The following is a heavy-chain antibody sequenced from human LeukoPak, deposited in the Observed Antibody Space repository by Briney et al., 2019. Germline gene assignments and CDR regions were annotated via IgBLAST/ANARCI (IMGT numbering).Heavy chain of an antibody. V-gene: IGHV1-24*01. J-gene: IGHJ4*02. CDR2: FNPEEGET. CDR1: GYTLSEVS. CDR3: ATEIVGYGDVHYFDH. Sequence: GASVKVSCKISGYTLSEVSMHWARHSPGEGLEWMGGFNPEEGETIYARKFQGRLTLTEDTSTDTAYMEVSGLRSEDTAVYYCATEIVGYGDVHYFDHWGQGTLVTVSS. D-gene: IGHD5-12*01.